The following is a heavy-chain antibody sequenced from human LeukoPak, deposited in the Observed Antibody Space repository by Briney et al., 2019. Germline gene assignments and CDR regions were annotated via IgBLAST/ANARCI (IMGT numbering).Heavy chain of an antibody. CDR3: ARDQEGFDY. J-gene: IGHJ4*02. CDR2: IYPRNGST. Sequence: ASVKVSCKASGYTFTSYYIHWVRQAPGQGLEWMGMIYPRNGSTSYAQKFQGRVTVTRDTSTSTVHMELSGLRSEDTAVYYCARDQEGFDYWGQGTLVTVSS. V-gene: IGHV1-46*01. CDR1: GYTFTSYY.